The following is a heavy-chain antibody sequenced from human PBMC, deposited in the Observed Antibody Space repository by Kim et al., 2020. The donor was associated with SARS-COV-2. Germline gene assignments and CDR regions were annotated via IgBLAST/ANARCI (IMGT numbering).Heavy chain of an antibody. Sequence: SETLSLTCTVSGGSISSSSYYWGWIRQPPGKGLEWIGSIYYSGSTYYNPSLKSRVTISVDTSKNQFSLKLSSVTAADTAVYYCATDSGSSGDKEFDYWGQGTLVTVSS. J-gene: IGHJ4*02. V-gene: IGHV4-39*07. D-gene: IGHD6-13*01. CDR3: ATDSGSSGDKEFDY. CDR2: IYYSGST. CDR1: GGSISSSSYY.